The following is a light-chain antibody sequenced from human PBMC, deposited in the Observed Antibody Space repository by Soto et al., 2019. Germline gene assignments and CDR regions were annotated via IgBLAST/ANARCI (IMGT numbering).Light chain of an antibody. J-gene: IGLJ1*01. CDR2: EGS. Sequence: QSVLTQPACVSGAPGQSVTMACSGTSSDVGRYNLVSWYQQHAGKAPNLMSCEGSKRPSGGSKLLSGSKSGNTASLTISGLQAEDEADYYCCSYAGSSTYVFGTGTKVTVL. CDR3: CSYAGSSTYV. CDR1: SSDVGRYNL. V-gene: IGLV2-23*01.